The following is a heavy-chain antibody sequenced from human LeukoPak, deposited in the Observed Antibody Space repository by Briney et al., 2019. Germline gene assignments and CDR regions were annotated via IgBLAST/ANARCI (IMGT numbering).Heavy chain of an antibody. J-gene: IGHJ4*02. CDR3: AKDLGPRDYYDSSGCDY. V-gene: IGHV3-30*18. CDR2: ISYDGSNK. D-gene: IGHD3-22*01. Sequence: GRSLRLSCAVSGFTFSSYGMHWVRQAPGKGLEWVAVISYDGSNKYYADSVKGRFTISRDNSKYTLYLQMNSLRAEDTAVYYCAKDLGPRDYYDSSGCDYWGQGPLVTVSS. CDR1: GFTFSSYG.